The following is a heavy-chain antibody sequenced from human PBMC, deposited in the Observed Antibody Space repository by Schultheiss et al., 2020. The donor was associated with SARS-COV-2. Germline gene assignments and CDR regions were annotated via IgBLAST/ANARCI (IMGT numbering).Heavy chain of an antibody. CDR1: GFTVSSNY. D-gene: IGHD3-9*01. CDR2: IYSGGST. J-gene: IGHJ4*02. Sequence: GESLKISCAASGFTVSSNYMSWVRQAPGKGLEWVSVIYSGGSTYYADSVKGRFTISRDNSKNTLYLQMNSLRAEDTAVYYCAKDPLTNDILTGYYSYFDYWGQGTLVTVSS. V-gene: IGHV3-53*01. CDR3: AKDPLTNDILTGYYSYFDY.